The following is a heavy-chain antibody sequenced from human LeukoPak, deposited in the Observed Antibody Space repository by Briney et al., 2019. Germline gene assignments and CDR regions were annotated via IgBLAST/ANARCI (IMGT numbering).Heavy chain of an antibody. CDR3: ARSEHILNWFDP. CDR2: IYYSGST. V-gene: IGHV4-59*08. J-gene: IGHJ5*02. CDR1: GGSISSYY. Sequence: KPSETLSLTCTVSGGSISSYYWSWIRQPPGKGLEWIGYIYYSGSTNYNPSLKSRVTISVDTSKNQFSLKLSSVTAADTAVYYCARSEHILNWFDPWGQGTLVTVSS. D-gene: IGHD2-21*01.